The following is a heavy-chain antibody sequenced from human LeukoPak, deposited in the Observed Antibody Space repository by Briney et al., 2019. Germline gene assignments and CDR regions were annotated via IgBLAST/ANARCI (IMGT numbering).Heavy chain of an antibody. CDR2: INTNTGNP. CDR1: GYTFTSYA. V-gene: IGHV7-4-1*02. Sequence: ASVKVSCKASGYTFTSYAMNWVRQAPGQGLEWMGWINTNTGNPTYAQGFTGRFVFSLDTSVSTAYLQISSLKAEDTAVYYCARATVTHDPYWFDPWGQGTLVTVSS. J-gene: IGHJ5*02. CDR3: ARATVTHDPYWFDP. D-gene: IGHD4-17*01.